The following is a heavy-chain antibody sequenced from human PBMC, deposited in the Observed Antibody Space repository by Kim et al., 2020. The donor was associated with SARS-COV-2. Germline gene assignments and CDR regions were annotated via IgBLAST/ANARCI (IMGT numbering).Heavy chain of an antibody. Sequence: GESLKISCKGSGYSFTSYWIGWVRQMPGKGLEWMGIIYPGDSDTRYSPSFQGQVTISADKSISTAYLQWSSLKASDTAMYYCARRSMVNPYYYGMDVWGQGTTVTVSS. J-gene: IGHJ6*02. CDR2: IYPGDSDT. CDR1: GYSFTSYW. CDR3: ARRSMVNPYYYGMDV. V-gene: IGHV5-51*01. D-gene: IGHD5-18*01.